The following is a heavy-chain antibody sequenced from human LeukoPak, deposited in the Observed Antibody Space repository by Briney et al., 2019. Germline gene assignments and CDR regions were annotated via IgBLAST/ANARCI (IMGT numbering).Heavy chain of an antibody. CDR1: GYTFTSYG. V-gene: IGHV1-18*01. J-gene: IGHJ6*03. CDR3: ARRYCSSTSCSGDYYYYMDV. CDR2: ISAYNGNT. D-gene: IGHD2-2*01. Sequence: ASVKVSCKASGYTFTSYGISWVRQAPGQGLEWMGWISAYNGNTNYAQKLQDRVTMTTDTSTSTAYMELRSLRSDDTAVYYCARRYCSSTSCSGDYYYYMDVWGKGTTVTVSS.